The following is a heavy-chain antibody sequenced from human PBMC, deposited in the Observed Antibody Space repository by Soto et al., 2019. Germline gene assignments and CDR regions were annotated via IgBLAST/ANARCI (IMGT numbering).Heavy chain of an antibody. J-gene: IGHJ3*02. V-gene: IGHV1-2*04. D-gene: IGHD6-13*01. CDR1: GYTFTGYY. CDR2: ITPNSGGT. Sequence: QVQLVQSGAEVKKPGASVKVSCKASGYTFTGYYMHWVRQAPGQGLEWMGWITPNSGGTNYAQKFQGWVTMTRDTSISTAYMELSRLRSDDTAVYYCARVGGRLVAPRALVREDAFDIWGQGTMVTVSS. CDR3: ARVGGRLVAPRALVREDAFDI.